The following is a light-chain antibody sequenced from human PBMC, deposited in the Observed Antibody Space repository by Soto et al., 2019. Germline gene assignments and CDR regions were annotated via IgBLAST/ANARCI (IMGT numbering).Light chain of an antibody. V-gene: IGLV2-23*02. CDR1: SSDVGSYDL. CDR2: GVN. J-gene: IGLJ2*01. CDR3: CSYARSYTHVV. Sequence: QSALTQPASVSGSPGQSITISCAGTSSDVGSYDLVSWYQQHPGKAPKLMIYGVNKRPSGVSNRFSGSKSGNTASLTISVLQAEDEADYHFCSYARSYTHVVFGGVTKVTVL.